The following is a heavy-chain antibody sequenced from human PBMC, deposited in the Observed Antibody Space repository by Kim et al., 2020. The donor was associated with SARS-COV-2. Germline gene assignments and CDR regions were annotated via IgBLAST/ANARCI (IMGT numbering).Heavy chain of an antibody. V-gene: IGHV1-18*01. D-gene: IGHD4-17*01. CDR3: GRDGEDYGDLGGDDYYGMDV. CDR1: GYTFSNYG. CDR2: ISVYNGNT. Sequence: ASVKVSCKASGYTFSNYGISWVRQAPGQGLEWMGWISVYNGNTNYARKVQGRVTMTTDTSTSTAYMELRSLRSDDTAVYYCGRDGEDYGDLGGDDYYGMDVWGQGTTVTVSS. J-gene: IGHJ6*02.